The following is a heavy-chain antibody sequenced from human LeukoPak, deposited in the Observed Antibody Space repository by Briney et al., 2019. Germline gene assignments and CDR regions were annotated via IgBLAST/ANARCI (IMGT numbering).Heavy chain of an antibody. J-gene: IGHJ6*03. D-gene: IGHD3-10*01. V-gene: IGHV7-4-1*02. Sequence: ASVKVSCKASGYTFTSYAINWVRQAPGQGLEWMGWINTNTGNPTYAQGFTGRFVFSLDTSVSTAYLQISSLKAEDTAVYYCARGGVLLWFGELPYYYYMDVWGKGTTVTVSS. CDR3: ARGGVLLWFGELPYYYYMDV. CDR1: GYTFTSYA. CDR2: INTNTGNP.